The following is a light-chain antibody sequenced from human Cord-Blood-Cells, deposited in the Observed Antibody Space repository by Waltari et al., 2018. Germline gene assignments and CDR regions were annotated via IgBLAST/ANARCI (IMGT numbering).Light chain of an antibody. V-gene: IGKV3-20*01. J-gene: IGKJ1*01. Sequence: EIVLTQSPVTLSLSPGERATLSCRASQSVSSSYLAWYQQKPGHAPRLLIYGASSRATGIPDRFSGSGSGTDFTLTISRLEPEDFAVYYCQQYGSLFGQGTKVEIK. CDR3: QQYGSL. CDR2: GAS. CDR1: QSVSSSY.